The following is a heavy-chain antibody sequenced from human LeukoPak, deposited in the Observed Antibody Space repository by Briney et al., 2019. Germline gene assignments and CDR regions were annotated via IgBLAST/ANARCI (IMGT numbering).Heavy chain of an antibody. V-gene: IGHV3-74*01. Sequence: GGSLRLSCAASGFIFSSYWMHWVRQAPGRGLVWVSHINSDGSSITYADSVKGRFTISRDNAKNTLYLQMISLRAEDTAVYYCARVRGYYYKGFDIWGQGTMVTVSS. CDR1: GFIFSSYW. CDR2: INSDGSSI. J-gene: IGHJ3*02. D-gene: IGHD3-22*01. CDR3: ARVRGYYYKGFDI.